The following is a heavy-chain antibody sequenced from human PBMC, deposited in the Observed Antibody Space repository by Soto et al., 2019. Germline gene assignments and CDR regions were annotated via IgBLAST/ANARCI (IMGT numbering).Heavy chain of an antibody. D-gene: IGHD3-3*01. CDR3: ARVDYDFWSGYYNWFDP. CDR1: GYTFTSYD. V-gene: IGHV1-8*01. Sequence: ASVKVSCKASGYTFTSYDINWVRQATGQGLEWMGWMNPNSGNTGYAQKFQGRVTMTRNTSISTAYMELSSLRSEDTAVYYCARVDYDFWSGYYNWFDPWGQGTLVTVSS. CDR2: MNPNSGNT. J-gene: IGHJ5*02.